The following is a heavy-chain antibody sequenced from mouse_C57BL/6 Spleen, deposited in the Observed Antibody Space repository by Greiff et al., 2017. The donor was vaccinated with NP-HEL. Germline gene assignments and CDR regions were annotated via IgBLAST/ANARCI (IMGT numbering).Heavy chain of an antibody. Sequence: QVQLQQSGAELVKPGASVKMSCKASGYTFTSYWITWVKQRPGQGLEWIGDIYPGSGSTNYNEKFKSKATLTVDTSSSTAYMQLSSLTSEDSAVYYCARERWDPYYFDYWGQGTTLTVSS. CDR3: ARERWDPYYFDY. D-gene: IGHD4-1*01. CDR2: IYPGSGST. J-gene: IGHJ2*01. V-gene: IGHV1-55*01. CDR1: GYTFTSYW.